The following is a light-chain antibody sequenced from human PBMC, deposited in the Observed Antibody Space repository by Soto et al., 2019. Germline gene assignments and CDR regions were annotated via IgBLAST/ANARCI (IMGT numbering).Light chain of an antibody. CDR3: QQYGSLSWT. J-gene: IGKJ1*01. Sequence: IVMTQSPATLSVSPWERATLSCRASQSVSSSYLAWYQQKPGQAPRIIIFGASGRATGIPDRFSGSGSGTDFTLTISRLEPEDFAVYYCQQYGSLSWTFGQGTKVDIK. V-gene: IGKV3-20*01. CDR2: GAS. CDR1: QSVSSSY.